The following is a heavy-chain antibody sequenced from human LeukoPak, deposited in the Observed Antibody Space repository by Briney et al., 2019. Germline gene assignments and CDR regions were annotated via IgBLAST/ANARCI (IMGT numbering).Heavy chain of an antibody. CDR2: IYHSGST. V-gene: IGHV4-38-2*02. CDR3: ARGSSGYYGIDI. J-gene: IGHJ3*02. Sequence: PSETLSLTCTVSGYSISSGYYWGWIRQPPGKGLEWIGSIYHSGSTYYNPSLKSRVTISVDTSKNQFSLKLGSVTAADTAVYYCARGSSGYYGIDIWGQGTMVTVSS. CDR1: GYSISSGYY. D-gene: IGHD3-22*01.